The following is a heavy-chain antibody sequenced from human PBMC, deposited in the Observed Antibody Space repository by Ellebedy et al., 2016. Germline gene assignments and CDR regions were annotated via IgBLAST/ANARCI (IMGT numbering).Heavy chain of an antibody. D-gene: IGHD3-10*01. Sequence: SETLSLTXAVSGGSISSGGYSWSWIRQPPGKGLEWIGYIYHSGSTYYNPSLKSRVTISVDRSKNQFSLKLSSVTAADTAVYYCARASAVRGVSFIDYWGQGTLVTVSS. CDR2: IYHSGST. J-gene: IGHJ4*02. CDR1: GGSISSGGYS. V-gene: IGHV4-30-2*01. CDR3: ARASAVRGVSFIDY.